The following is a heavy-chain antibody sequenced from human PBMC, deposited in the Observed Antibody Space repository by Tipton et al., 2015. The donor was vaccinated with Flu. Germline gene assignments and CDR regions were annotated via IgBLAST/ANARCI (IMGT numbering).Heavy chain of an antibody. V-gene: IGHV3-21*01. J-gene: IGHJ4*02. CDR1: GFTFSSYS. CDR2: ISSSSSYI. Sequence: SLRLSCAASGFTFSSYSMNWVRQAPGKGLEWVSSISSSSSYIYYADSVKGRFTISRDNTKKSVFLQMNSLRSEDTAVYYCVKMPDFDFWGQGTLVTVAS. CDR3: VKMPDFDF. D-gene: IGHD1-14*01.